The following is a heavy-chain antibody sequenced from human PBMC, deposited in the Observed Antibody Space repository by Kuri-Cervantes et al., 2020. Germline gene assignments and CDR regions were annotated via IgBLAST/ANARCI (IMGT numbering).Heavy chain of an antibody. CDR1: GFTFSSYA. CDR3: AKGLGSYFSSALQY. D-gene: IGHD1-26*01. J-gene: IGHJ4*02. V-gene: IGHV3-23*01. CDR2: ISGSGGST. Sequence: GGSLKISCAASGFTFSSYAMSWVRQAPGKGLEWVSAISGSGGSTYYADSVKGRFTISRDNSKNTLYLQMNSLRAEDTAVYYRAKGLGSYFSSALQYWGQGTLVTVSS.